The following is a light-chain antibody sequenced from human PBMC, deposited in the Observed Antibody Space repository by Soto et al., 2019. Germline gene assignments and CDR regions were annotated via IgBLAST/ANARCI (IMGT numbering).Light chain of an antibody. CDR2: EVS. CDR3: SSYTSRTTLV. Sequence: QASISQPASVSGAPGHSITISCTGTSSDVGGYNYVSWYQQHPGKAPKLMIYEVSNRPSGISNRFSGSKSGYTASLTISGLQAEEEADYYCSSYTSRTTLVFGTGTNVTVL. CDR1: SSDVGGYNY. J-gene: IGLJ1*01. V-gene: IGLV2-14*01.